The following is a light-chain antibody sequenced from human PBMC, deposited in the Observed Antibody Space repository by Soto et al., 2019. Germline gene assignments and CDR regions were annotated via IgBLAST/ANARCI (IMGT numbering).Light chain of an antibody. CDR3: SSYTTIKAVV. V-gene: IGLV2-14*01. CDR1: SSDIGTYKY. J-gene: IGLJ2*01. Sequence: QSALTQPASLSGSPGQSITISCTGTSSDIGTYKYVSWFHHHPDKAPKLIIFEVSNRPSGISDRFAGFKSTNTAYLNISGVQPEDEADYHCSSYTTIKAVVFAGGTKVPVI. CDR2: EVS.